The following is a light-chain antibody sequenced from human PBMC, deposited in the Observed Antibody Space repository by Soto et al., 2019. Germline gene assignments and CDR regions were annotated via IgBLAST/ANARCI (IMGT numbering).Light chain of an antibody. CDR3: LQDFTYPRT. CDR1: QGIRNE. Sequence: AIQMTQSPSSVSESIGDRVTITCRASQGIRNELGWYQQKPGKAPKLLIYSASSLQSGVPSRFSGSGSGTDFILTISGLQPEDFATYFCLQDFTYPRTFGQGTKVDIK. V-gene: IGKV1-6*01. CDR2: SAS. J-gene: IGKJ1*01.